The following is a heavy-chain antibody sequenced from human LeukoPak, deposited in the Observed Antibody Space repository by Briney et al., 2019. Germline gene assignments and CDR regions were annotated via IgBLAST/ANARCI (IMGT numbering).Heavy chain of an antibody. CDR2: INPNGGTT. V-gene: IGHV1-46*01. CDR1: GYTLSNHY. D-gene: IGHD3-10*01. CDR3: ARVGRGMGYYFDY. Sequence: GASVKVSRKASGYTLSNHYMHWVRQAPGQGLEWMGVINPNGGTTAYAKKFQGRLTLTRDMSTSTVYMDLSSLRSEDTAVYYCARVGRGMGYYFDYWGQGTLVTVSS. J-gene: IGHJ4*02.